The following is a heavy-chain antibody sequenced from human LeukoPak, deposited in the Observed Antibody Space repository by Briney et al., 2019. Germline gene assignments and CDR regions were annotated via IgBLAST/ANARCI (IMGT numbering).Heavy chain of an antibody. D-gene: IGHD6-13*01. CDR1: GFTFSSYA. V-gene: IGHV3-23*01. Sequence: PGGSLRLSCAASGFTFSSYAMSWVRQAPGKGLEWVSAIRGSGARTYYVDSVEGRLTLSRDHSKNTLYLQMNSLSAEDAAVYYCAKVGGGIAEAAIDYSVEGTMVTV. CDR3: AKVGGGIAEAAIDY. CDR2: IRGSGART. J-gene: IGHJ4*02.